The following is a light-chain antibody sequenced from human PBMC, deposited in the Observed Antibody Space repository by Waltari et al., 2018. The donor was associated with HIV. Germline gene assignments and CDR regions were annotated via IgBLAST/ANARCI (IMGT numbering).Light chain of an antibody. J-gene: IGLJ2*01. CDR1: RLGDTY. CDR2: QDI. V-gene: IGLV3-1*01. CDR3: QAWDRSNVV. Sequence: SYELTQPPSVSVSPGQTASITCSGDRLGDTYACWYQQKPGQSPVLVIYQDIKRPSGFPERFSGSNSGNTATLTVSGTQPMDEADYYCQAWDRSNVVFGGGTKLTVL.